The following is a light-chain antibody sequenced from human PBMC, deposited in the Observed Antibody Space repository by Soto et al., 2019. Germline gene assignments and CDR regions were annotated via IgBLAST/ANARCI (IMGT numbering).Light chain of an antibody. V-gene: IGLV2-14*03. Sequence: QAVVTQPASVSGSPGQSITISCSGTSSDIGAYDHVAWYQQFTGKSPKLMIYSVNNRPSGVSSRFSGSKSGNTASLTISGLQAEDEADYYCIAYTVSRSYVFGTGTKLTVL. CDR2: SVN. CDR3: IAYTVSRSYV. CDR1: SSDIGAYDH. J-gene: IGLJ1*01.